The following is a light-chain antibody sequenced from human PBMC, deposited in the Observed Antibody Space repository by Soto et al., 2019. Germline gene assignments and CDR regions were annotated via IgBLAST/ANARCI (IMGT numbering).Light chain of an antibody. CDR3: SSYTSSRVVV. V-gene: IGLV2-14*01. CDR1: SSDVGGYNY. CDR2: DVS. Sequence: QSVLTQPASVSGSPGQSITISCTGTSSDVGGYNYVSWYQQHPGKAPKLMIYDVSNRPSGVSNRFSGSKSGNTASLTISGLQAEDEADYYCSSYTSSRVVVFGGGTKLTV. J-gene: IGLJ2*01.